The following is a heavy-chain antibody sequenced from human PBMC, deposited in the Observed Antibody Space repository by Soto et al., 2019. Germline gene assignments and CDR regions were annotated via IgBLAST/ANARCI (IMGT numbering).Heavy chain of an antibody. J-gene: IGHJ6*02. V-gene: IGHV4-61*08. D-gene: IGHD2-15*01. CDR2: IYYSGST. CDR1: GGSISSGDYY. CDR3: ARADCSGGSCYSFYYYGMDV. Sequence: SETLSLTCTVSGGSISSGDYYWSWIRQPPGKGLEWIGYIYYSGSTNYNPSLKSRVTISVDTSKNQFSLKLSSVTAADTAVYYCARADCSGGSCYSFYYYGMDVWGQGTTVTVSS.